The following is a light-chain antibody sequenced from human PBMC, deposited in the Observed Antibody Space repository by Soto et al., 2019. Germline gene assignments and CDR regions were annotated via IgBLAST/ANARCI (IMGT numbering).Light chain of an antibody. CDR2: DAS. V-gene: IGKV1-33*01. J-gene: IGKJ2*03. Sequence: DIQMTQSPSSLSASVGDRVIITCQASQDIKKYLNFYQQKPGKAPKLLISDASNLEAGVPSRFSGSGSETDFIFTISSLQPEDIATYYCQQYGNFPYSFGQGTKLEI. CDR3: QQYGNFPYS. CDR1: QDIKKY.